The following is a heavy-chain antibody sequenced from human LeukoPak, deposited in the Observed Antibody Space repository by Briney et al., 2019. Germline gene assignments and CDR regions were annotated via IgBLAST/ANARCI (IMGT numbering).Heavy chain of an antibody. CDR3: ARDDSGSYYFDY. V-gene: IGHV1-2*02. D-gene: IGHD1-26*01. Sequence: ASVKVSCKGSGYTFTSYYMHWVRQARGQGREWMGWSNTNSGGTNYAQKFQRRVTMTSDTSISTPYMELSRLRSDDTAVYYCARDDSGSYYFDYWGQGTLGTVSS. CDR2: SNTNSGGT. J-gene: IGHJ4*02. CDR1: GYTFTSYY.